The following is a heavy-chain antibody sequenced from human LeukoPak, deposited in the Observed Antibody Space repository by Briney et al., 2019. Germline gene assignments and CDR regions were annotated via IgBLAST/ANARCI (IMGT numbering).Heavy chain of an antibody. V-gene: IGHV3-30*02. Sequence: GGSLRLSCAASGFTFSSFGMHWVRQAPGKGLEWVAFIPYDGSNKYYADSVKGRFTISRDNSKNTLYLQMSSLRAEDTAVYYCANTIWNDERAFGYWGQGTLVTVSS. D-gene: IGHD1-1*01. CDR2: IPYDGSNK. CDR3: ANTIWNDERAFGY. CDR1: GFTFSSFG. J-gene: IGHJ4*02.